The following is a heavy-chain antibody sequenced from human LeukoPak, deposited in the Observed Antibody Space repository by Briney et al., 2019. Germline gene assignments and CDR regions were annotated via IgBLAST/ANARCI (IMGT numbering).Heavy chain of an antibody. CDR2: IYHSGST. CDR1: GVSITTYY. V-gene: IGHV4-59*01. J-gene: IGHJ4*02. Sequence: KPSETLSLTCTVSGVSITTYYWSWIRQPPGKGLEWIGYIYHSGSTNYNPSLKSRVTISVDTSKNQFSLKLSSVTAADTAVYYCARESGDFWSGYSLDYWGQGTLVTVS. CDR3: ARESGDFWSGYSLDY. D-gene: IGHD3-3*01.